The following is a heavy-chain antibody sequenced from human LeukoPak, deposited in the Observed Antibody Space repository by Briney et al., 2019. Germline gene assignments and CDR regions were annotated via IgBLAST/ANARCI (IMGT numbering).Heavy chain of an antibody. J-gene: IGHJ2*01. CDR1: GGSISSYY. CDR3: VRRLKPGLSEEYFDL. Sequence: PSETLSLTCTVSGGSISSYYWSWIRQPPGKGLEWIGYIYYSGSTNYKPSLKSRVTISVDTSKNQFSLKLSSVTAADTAVYYCVRRLKPGLSEEYFDLWGRGTLVTVSS. D-gene: IGHD1-14*01. CDR2: IYYSGST. V-gene: IGHV4-59*08.